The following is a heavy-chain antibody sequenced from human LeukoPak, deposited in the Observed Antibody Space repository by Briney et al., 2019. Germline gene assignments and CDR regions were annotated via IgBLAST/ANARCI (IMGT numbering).Heavy chain of an antibody. CDR3: ARGFTKYGSSWFDP. Sequence: SETLSPTCTVSGGSISSYYWSWIRQPAGKGLEWIGRIYTSGSTNYNPSLKSRVTMSVDTSKNQFSLKLSSVTAADTAVYYCARGFTKYGSSWFDPWGQGTLVTVSS. V-gene: IGHV4-4*07. J-gene: IGHJ5*02. CDR2: IYTSGST. D-gene: IGHD1-1*01. CDR1: GGSISSYY.